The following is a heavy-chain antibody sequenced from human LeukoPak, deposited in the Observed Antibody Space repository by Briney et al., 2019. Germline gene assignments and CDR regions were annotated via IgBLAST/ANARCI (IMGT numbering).Heavy chain of an antibody. CDR3: AKRPVSGGEPYYFDY. D-gene: IGHD1-14*01. Sequence: GGSLRLSCAASGFTFSSYAMSWVRQAPGKGLEWDSAISVSGGSTFYADSVRGRFTISRDNSKNTLYLQMNSLRAEDTAVYYCAKRPVSGGEPYYFDYWGQGTLVTVSS. J-gene: IGHJ4*02. V-gene: IGHV3-23*01. CDR2: ISVSGGST. CDR1: GFTFSSYA.